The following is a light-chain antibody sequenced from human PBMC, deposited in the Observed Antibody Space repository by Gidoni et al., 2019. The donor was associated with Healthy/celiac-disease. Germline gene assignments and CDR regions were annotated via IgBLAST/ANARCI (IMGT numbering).Light chain of an antibody. CDR3: RQRGNWPPFG. Sequence: EFVLPQSPATLSFSPGETATLSCWPSQRFSTYLPWYHQKPGQAPRLLIYDASNRATGIPARFRGRGSGTDFTLTISSLEPEDFAVYYCRQRGNWPPFGFGPGTKVEIK. V-gene: IGKV3-11*01. J-gene: IGKJ3*01. CDR2: DAS. CDR1: QRFSTY.